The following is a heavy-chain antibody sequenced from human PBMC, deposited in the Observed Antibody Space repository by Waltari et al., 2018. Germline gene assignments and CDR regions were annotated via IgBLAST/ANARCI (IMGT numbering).Heavy chain of an antibody. D-gene: IGHD2-2*01. CDR2: INHSGST. Sequence: QVQLQQWGAGLLKPSETLSLTCAVYGGSFSGYYWSWIRQPPGKGLEWIGEINHSGSTNYNPSLKSLVTISVDTSKNQFSLKLSSVTAADTAVYYCARGGGDIVVVPAALRYYYYGMDVWGQGTTVTVSS. CDR3: ARGGGDIVVVPAALRYYYYGMDV. CDR1: GGSFSGYY. V-gene: IGHV4-34*01. J-gene: IGHJ6*02.